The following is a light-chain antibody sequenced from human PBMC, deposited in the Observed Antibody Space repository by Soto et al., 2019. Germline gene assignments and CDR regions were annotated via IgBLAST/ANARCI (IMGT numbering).Light chain of an antibody. Sequence: DIVMTQSPESLAVSLGERATINCKSSQSVLYSSNNKNYLAWYQQKPGQPPKLLIYWASTRESGVPDRFSGSGSGTDFTLTISSLQTEDVAFYYWQQYYSTPPTFGQGTKVEIK. CDR3: QQYYSTPPT. CDR1: QSVLYSSNNKNY. CDR2: WAS. V-gene: IGKV4-1*01. J-gene: IGKJ1*01.